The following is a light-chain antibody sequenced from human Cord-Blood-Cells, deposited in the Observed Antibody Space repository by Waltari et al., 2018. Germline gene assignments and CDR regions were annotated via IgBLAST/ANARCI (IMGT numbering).Light chain of an antibody. J-gene: IGKJ2*01. Sequence: EIVMTQSPATLSVSPGERAPLSCRASQSVSSNLAWYQQKPGQAPRLRIYGASTRATGIPARFSGSGSGTEFTLTISSLQSEDFAVYYCQQYNNWPPSTFGQGTKLEIK. V-gene: IGKV3-15*01. CDR3: QQYNNWPPST. CDR1: QSVSSN. CDR2: GAS.